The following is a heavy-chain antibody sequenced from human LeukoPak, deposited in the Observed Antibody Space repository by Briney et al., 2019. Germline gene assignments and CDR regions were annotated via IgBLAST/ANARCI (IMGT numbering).Heavy chain of an antibody. CDR2: FDPEDGET. V-gene: IGHV1-24*01. CDR1: GYTLTELS. Sequence: ASVKVSCKVSGYTLTELSMHWVRQAPGKGLEWMGGFDPEDGETIYAQKFQGRVTMTEDTSTSTAYMELRSLRSDDTAVYYCARVEDSSGWYLGYWGQGTLVTVSS. CDR3: ARVEDSSGWYLGY. D-gene: IGHD6-19*01. J-gene: IGHJ4*02.